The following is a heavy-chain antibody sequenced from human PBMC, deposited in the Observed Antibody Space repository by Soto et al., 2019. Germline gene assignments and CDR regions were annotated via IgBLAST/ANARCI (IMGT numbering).Heavy chain of an antibody. CDR1: GYSISSGYY. CDR3: ARDRGLYGSGSYYNPNWFDP. D-gene: IGHD3-10*01. V-gene: IGHV4-38-2*02. J-gene: IGHJ5*02. Sequence: SETLSLTCAVSGYSISSGYYWCFIRQPPGKGLEWIGSIYHSGSTYYNPSLKSRVTISVDTSKNQFSLKLSSVTAADTAVYYCARDRGLYGSGSYYNPNWFDPWGQGTLVTVSS. CDR2: IYHSGST.